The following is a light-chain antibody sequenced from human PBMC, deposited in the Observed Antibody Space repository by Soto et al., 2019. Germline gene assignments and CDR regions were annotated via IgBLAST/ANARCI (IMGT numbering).Light chain of an antibody. CDR1: QSVSSN. CDR2: GAS. CDR3: QQYNNWPPFTWT. V-gene: IGKV3-15*01. J-gene: IGKJ1*01. Sequence: EIVMTQSPATLSVSPGERATLSCRASQSVSSNLAWYHQKPGQAPRLLIYGASTRATGIPARFSGSGSGTEFTLTISSLQSEDFAVYYCQQYNNWPPFTWTFGQGTKVEIK.